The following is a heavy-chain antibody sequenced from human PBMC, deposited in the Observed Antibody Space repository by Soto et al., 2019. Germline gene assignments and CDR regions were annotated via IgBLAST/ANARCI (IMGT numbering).Heavy chain of an antibody. CDR2: IYPGDSDT. V-gene: IGHV5-51*01. J-gene: IGHJ4*02. CDR3: ARLFVTSGWYDY. D-gene: IGHD6-19*01. CDR1: GYSFTSYW. Sequence: GESLKISCNGSGYSFTSYWIGWVRQMPGKGLERMGIIYPGDSDTRYSPSFQGQVTISADKSINTTYLQWSSLKASDTAIYYCARLFVTSGWYDYWGQGTPVPASS.